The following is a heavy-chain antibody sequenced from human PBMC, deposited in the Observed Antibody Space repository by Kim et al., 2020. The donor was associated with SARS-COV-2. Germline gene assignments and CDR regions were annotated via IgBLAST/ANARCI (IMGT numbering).Heavy chain of an antibody. CDR1: GGTFSSYA. Sequence: SVKVSCKASGGTFSSYAISWVRQAPGQGLEWMGGIIPIFGTANYAQKFQGRVTITADESTSTAYMELSSLRSEDTAVYYCARGTHYDSSGYYRYGEAFDIWGQGTMVTVSS. CDR3: ARGTHYDSSGYYRYGEAFDI. V-gene: IGHV1-69*13. D-gene: IGHD3-22*01. CDR2: IIPIFGTA. J-gene: IGHJ3*02.